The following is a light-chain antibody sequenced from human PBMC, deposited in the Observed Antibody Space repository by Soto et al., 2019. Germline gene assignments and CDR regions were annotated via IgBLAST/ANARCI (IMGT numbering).Light chain of an antibody. CDR2: GAS. CDR3: QQSAT. Sequence: EIVLTQSPGTLSLSRGEGATLSCRASQSAISNLAWYQQKPGQTPRLLIYGASTRATGIPARFSGSGSGTDFTLTISRLEPEDFAVYYCQQSATFGPGTKVDIK. V-gene: IGKV3-20*01. J-gene: IGKJ3*01. CDR1: QSAISN.